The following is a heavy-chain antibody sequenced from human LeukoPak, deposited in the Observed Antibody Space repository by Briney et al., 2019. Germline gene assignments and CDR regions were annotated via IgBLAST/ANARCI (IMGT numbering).Heavy chain of an antibody. D-gene: IGHD3-3*01. CDR1: RFSFGIYW. J-gene: IGHJ4*02. CDR3: AKGGPYYDESGNN. Sequence: PGGSLRLSCVASRFSFGIYWMSWVRQAPGKGLEWVAVISYDGSNKYYADSVKGRFTISRDNSKNTLYLQINSLRAEETAVYYCAKGGPYYDESGNNWGQGTLVTVSS. CDR2: ISYDGSNK. V-gene: IGHV3-30*18.